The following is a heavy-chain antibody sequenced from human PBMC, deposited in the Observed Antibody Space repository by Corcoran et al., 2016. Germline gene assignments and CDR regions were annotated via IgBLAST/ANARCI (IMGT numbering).Heavy chain of an antibody. CDR3: ASRPVITTYYFDF. CDR1: GGTFSSYA. D-gene: IGHD3-22*01. CDR2: IIPIFGTT. Sequence: QVQLVQSGAEVKKPGSSVKVSCKASGGTFSSYAINWVRQAPGLGLEWMGGIIPIFGTTNYAQKFQGRVPITAVESTSTTYLELSSLRSEDTALYYCASRPVITTYYFDFWGQGTLVTVSS. V-gene: IGHV1-69*01. J-gene: IGHJ4*02.